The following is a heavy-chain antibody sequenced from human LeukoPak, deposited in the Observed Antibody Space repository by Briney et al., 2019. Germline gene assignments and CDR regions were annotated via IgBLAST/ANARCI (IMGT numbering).Heavy chain of an antibody. CDR3: ARDRFLVTFDI. D-gene: IGHD2/OR15-2a*01. Sequence: SETLSLTCTVSGGSISSGDYYWRWLRQPPGKGLEWIGYIYYSGSTYYNPSLKSRFTISVDTSKNQFSLKLSSVTAADTAVYYCARDRFLVTFDIWGQGTMVTVSS. J-gene: IGHJ3*02. V-gene: IGHV4-30-4*01. CDR2: IYYSGST. CDR1: GGSISSGDYY.